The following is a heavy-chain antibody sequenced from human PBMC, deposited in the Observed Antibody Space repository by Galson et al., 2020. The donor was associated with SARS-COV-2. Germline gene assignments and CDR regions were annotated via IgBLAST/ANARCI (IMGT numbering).Heavy chain of an antibody. CDR2: ISGGGGST. Sequence: VGSLRLSCAASAFTCSRYAMAWVRQAPGKGLEWVAGISGGGGSTYYADSVKGRFTISRDISQNTVYLQMSSLRAEDTAVYYCAKDRGNDYGDQLDFWGQGTQVTVSS. CDR1: AFTCSRYA. D-gene: IGHD4-17*01. CDR3: AKDRGNDYGDQLDF. J-gene: IGHJ4*02. V-gene: IGHV3-23*01.